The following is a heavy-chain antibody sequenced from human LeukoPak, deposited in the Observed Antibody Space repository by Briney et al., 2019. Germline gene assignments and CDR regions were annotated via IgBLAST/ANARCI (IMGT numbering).Heavy chain of an antibody. CDR1: GFTFSSYA. J-gene: IGHJ6*02. CDR2: ISYDGSNK. V-gene: IGHV3-30-3*01. D-gene: IGHD4-17*01. Sequence: GGSLRLSCAASGFTFSSYAMSWVRQAPGKGLEWVAVISYDGSNKYYADSVKGRFTISRDNSKNTLYLQMNSLRAEDTAVYYCARGTVPNLEGMDVWGQGTTVTVSS. CDR3: ARGTVPNLEGMDV.